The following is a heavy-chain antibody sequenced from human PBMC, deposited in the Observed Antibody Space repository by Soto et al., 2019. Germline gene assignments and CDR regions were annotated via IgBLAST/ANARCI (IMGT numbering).Heavy chain of an antibody. J-gene: IGHJ6*02. CDR3: ARDHGMFLSYYYYGMDV. D-gene: IGHD3-10*02. CDR1: GFTFSRFS. Sequence: QVQLVESGGGVVQPGRSLRLSCAASGFTFSRFSMHWVRQAPGKGLAWVAVISYDGNNKHFAESVKGRVSISRDDSKNTVYLEMHNLRGDDSAVYYCARDHGMFLSYYYYGMDVWGQGTTVTVSS. V-gene: IGHV3-30-3*01. CDR2: ISYDGNNK.